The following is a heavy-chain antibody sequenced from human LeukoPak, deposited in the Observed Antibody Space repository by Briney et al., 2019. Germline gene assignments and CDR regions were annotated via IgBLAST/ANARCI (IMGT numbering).Heavy chain of an antibody. CDR1: GASISSTSHY. V-gene: IGHV4-39*01. CDR3: ARLRVYDILTGYPDS. Sequence: KSSETLSLTCTVSGASISSTSHYWGWIRQPPGRGLEWVGNIFYSGTTYYNPSLKSRLTISIDTSKNQFSLKLSSVTAADTAIYYCARLRVYDILTGYPDSWGQGSLVTVSS. J-gene: IGHJ4*02. D-gene: IGHD3-9*01. CDR2: IFYSGTT.